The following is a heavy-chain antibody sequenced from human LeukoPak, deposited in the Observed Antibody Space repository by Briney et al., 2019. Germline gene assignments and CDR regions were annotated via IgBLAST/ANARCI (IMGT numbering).Heavy chain of an antibody. V-gene: IGHV3-23*01. D-gene: IGHD2-15*01. CDR3: ATPRGIVVVVAAPSFDF. CDR2: ISDSGGST. Sequence: GGSLRLSCAASGFTLSSYAMSWVRQAPGKGLEWVSSISDSGGSTYYADSVKGRFTVSRDNSKNTLYLQMSSLRADDTAVYYCATPRGIVVVVAAPSFDFWGQGTLVTVSS. CDR1: GFTLSSYA. J-gene: IGHJ4*02.